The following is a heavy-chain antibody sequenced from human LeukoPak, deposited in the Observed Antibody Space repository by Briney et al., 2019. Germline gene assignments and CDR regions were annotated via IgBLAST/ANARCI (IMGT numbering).Heavy chain of an antibody. CDR3: ARDDSTAGGDAFDI. D-gene: IGHD3-22*01. Sequence: SETLSLTCTVSGGSISSSSYYWGWIRQPPGKGLEWIGSIYYSGSTYYNPSLKSRVTISVDKSKNQFSLKLSSVTAADTAVYYCARDDSTAGGDAFDIWGQGTMVTVSS. V-gene: IGHV4-39*07. CDR1: GGSISSSSYY. J-gene: IGHJ3*02. CDR2: IYYSGST.